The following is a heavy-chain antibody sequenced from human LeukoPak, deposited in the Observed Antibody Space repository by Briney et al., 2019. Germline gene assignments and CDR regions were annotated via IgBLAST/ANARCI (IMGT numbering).Heavy chain of an antibody. CDR2: IYSRGDT. J-gene: IGHJ4*02. D-gene: IGHD2-21*01. CDR1: GFTVSDNY. V-gene: IGHV3-53*01. CDR3: ARDSNSLPIYFDY. Sequence: PGGSLRLSCAASGFTVSDNYMSWVRQAPGEGLEWVSLIYSRGDTFYADSVRGRFTISRDSSKNTLYLQMSSLRAEGTAVYYCARDSNSLPIYFDYWGQGTLVTVSS.